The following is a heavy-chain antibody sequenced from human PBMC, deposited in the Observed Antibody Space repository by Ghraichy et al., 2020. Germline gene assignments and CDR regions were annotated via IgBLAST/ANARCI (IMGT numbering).Heavy chain of an antibody. CDR3: ARHTVLEDSSSWYGPFDY. J-gene: IGHJ4*02. CDR1: GGSISSYY. V-gene: IGHV4-59*08. CDR2: IYYSGST. D-gene: IGHD6-13*01. Sequence: SETLSLTCTVSGGSISSYYWSWIRQPPGKGLEWIGYIYYSGSTNYNPSLKSRVTISVDTSKSQFSLKLSSVTAADTAVYYCARHTVLEDSSSWYGPFDYWGQGTLVTVSS.